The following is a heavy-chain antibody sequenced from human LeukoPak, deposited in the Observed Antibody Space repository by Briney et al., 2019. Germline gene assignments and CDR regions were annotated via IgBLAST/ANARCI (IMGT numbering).Heavy chain of an antibody. J-gene: IGHJ4*02. D-gene: IGHD2-15*01. CDR2: IYYSGST. V-gene: IGHV4-59*08. Sequence: SETLSLTCTVSGGSISNYYWSWIRQPTGKGLEWIGYIYYSGSTDYNPSLKSRVTISVDTSKNQFSLKLSSVTAADTAVYYCARHGLVAASSFDYWGQGTLVTVSS. CDR1: GGSISNYY. CDR3: ARHGLVAASSFDY.